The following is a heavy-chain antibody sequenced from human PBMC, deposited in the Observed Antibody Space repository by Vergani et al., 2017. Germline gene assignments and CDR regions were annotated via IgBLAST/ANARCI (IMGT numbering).Heavy chain of an antibody. CDR1: GGSISSGDHC. Sequence: QLQLQESGPGVVKPSQTLSLTCAVSGGSISSGDHCWTWIRQRPGKGLDWIGYIFYSGTTYDKPSLRSRLTISVDTSQNQFSLKLRSVTAADTAVYYCARVDTQVPATSHFYYMDVWGKGTTVVVSS. CDR2: IFYSGTT. CDR3: ARVDTQVPATSHFYYMDV. J-gene: IGHJ6*03. D-gene: IGHD6-25*01. V-gene: IGHV4-31*11.